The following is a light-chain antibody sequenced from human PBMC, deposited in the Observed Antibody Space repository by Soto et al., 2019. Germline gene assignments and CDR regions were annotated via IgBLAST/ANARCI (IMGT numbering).Light chain of an antibody. CDR3: QQYGSSPPYT. V-gene: IGKV3-20*01. J-gene: IGKJ3*01. CDR1: HSVSSSY. Sequence: EIVLTQSPGTLSLSPGDRATLSCRASHSVSSSYLAWYQQKPGQAPRLLIYGASSRATGIPDRFSGSGSGTDFTLTSSRLEPEDFAVYYRQQYGSSPPYTFGPGTKVDIK. CDR2: GAS.